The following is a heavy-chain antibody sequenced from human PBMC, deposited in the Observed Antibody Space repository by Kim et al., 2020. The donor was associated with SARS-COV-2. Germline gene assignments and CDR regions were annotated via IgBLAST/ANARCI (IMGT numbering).Heavy chain of an antibody. Sequence: GGSLRLSCAASGFTFSNYWMHWVRQAPGKGLEWVSRINSDGIITTYADSVKGRFTISRDNAKNTLYLQMNSLRAEDTAVYSCARVSGSGSFFFDYWGQGTLVTVSS. CDR2: INSDGIIT. D-gene: IGHD1-26*01. J-gene: IGHJ4*02. V-gene: IGHV3-74*01. CDR3: ARVSGSGSFFFDY. CDR1: GFTFSNYW.